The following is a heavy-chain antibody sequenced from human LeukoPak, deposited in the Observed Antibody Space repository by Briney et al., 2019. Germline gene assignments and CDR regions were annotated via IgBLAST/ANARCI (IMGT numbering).Heavy chain of an antibody. CDR3: AKNLRQIAAIEY. V-gene: IGHV3-23*01. D-gene: IGHD2/OR15-2a*01. Sequence: PGGSLRLSCAASGFTFSNYAMSWVRQPPGKGLEWVSTISGSGGNTYYADSVKGRFTISRDNYKDTLYLQMNSLRAEDTAVYYCAKNLRQIAAIEYWGRGTLVTVSS. J-gene: IGHJ4*02. CDR1: GFTFSNYA. CDR2: ISGSGGNT.